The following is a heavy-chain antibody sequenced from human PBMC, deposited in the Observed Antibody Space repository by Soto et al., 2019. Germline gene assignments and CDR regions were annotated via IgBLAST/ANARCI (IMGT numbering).Heavy chain of an antibody. CDR2: IYHSGST. D-gene: IGHD2-15*01. V-gene: IGHV4-30-2*01. CDR3: ARGQVVAAQP. CDR1: GGSISSGGYS. Sequence: QLQLQESGSGLVKPSQTLSLTCAVSGGSISSGGYSWSWIRQPPGKGLEWIGYIYHSGSTYYNPSLKSRVTVSVDRSNTQFSLKLSSVTAADTAVYCCARGQVVAAQPWGQGTLVTVSS. J-gene: IGHJ5*02.